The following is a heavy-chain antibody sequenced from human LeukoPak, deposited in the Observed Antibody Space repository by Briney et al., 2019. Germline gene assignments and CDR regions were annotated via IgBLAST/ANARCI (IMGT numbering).Heavy chain of an antibody. CDR3: ASAYAFDI. V-gene: IGHV3-21*05. Sequence: GGSLRLSCAASGFTFSSYEMNWVRQAPGKGLEWVSYISSSSSYTNYADSVKGRFTISRDNAKNSLYLQMNSLRAEDTAVYYCASAYAFDIWGQGTMVTVSS. J-gene: IGHJ3*02. CDR2: ISSSSSYT. CDR1: GFTFSSYE.